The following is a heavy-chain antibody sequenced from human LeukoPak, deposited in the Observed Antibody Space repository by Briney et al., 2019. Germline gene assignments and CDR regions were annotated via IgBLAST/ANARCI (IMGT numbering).Heavy chain of an antibody. Sequence: SETLSLTCTVSGGSISSYYWSWIRQPPGKGLEWIGYIYYSGSTNYNPSLKSRVTISVDTSKNQFSLKLSSVTAADTAAYYCASSAMYYDILTGYYNSPAFDIWGQGTMVTVSS. D-gene: IGHD3-9*01. CDR1: GGSISSYY. CDR2: IYYSGST. V-gene: IGHV4-59*01. J-gene: IGHJ3*02. CDR3: ASSAMYYDILTGYYNSPAFDI.